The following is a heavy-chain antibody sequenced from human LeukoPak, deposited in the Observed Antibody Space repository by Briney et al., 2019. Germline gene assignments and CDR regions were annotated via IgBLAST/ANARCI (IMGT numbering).Heavy chain of an antibody. CDR3: AREPWSAYYDSTKRYFDS. CDR1: GGSIRGYY. V-gene: IGHV4-4*07. CDR2: FYSTEST. D-gene: IGHD3-22*01. J-gene: IGHJ4*02. Sequence: SETLSLTCTVSGGSIRGYYWSWVRQPAGKGLEWIGRFYSTESTNYNPSVKSRVTMSIDTSKNQFSLRLSSVTAADTAVYHCAREPWSAYYDSTKRYFDSWGPGTLDTVSS.